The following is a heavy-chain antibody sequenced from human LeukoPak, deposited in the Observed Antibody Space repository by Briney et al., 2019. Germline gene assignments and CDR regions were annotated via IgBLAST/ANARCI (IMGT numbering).Heavy chain of an antibody. Sequence: SETLSLTCTVSGGSISSGGYYWSWIRQHPGKGLEWIGYIYYSGSTYYNPSLKSRVTISVDTSKNQFSLKLSSVTAADTAVYYCASVVVVAATHWFDPWGQGTLVTVSS. CDR1: GGSISSGGYY. D-gene: IGHD2-15*01. V-gene: IGHV4-61*08. J-gene: IGHJ5*02. CDR3: ASVVVVAATHWFDP. CDR2: IYYSGST.